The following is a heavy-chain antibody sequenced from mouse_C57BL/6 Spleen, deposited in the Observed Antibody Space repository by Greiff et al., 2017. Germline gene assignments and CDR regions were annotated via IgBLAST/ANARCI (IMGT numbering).Heavy chain of an antibody. CDR1: GFSFNTYA. Sequence: EVQVVESGGGLVQPKGSLKLSCAASGFSFNTYAMNWVRQAPGKGLEWVARIRSKSNNYATYYADSVKDRFTISRDDSESMLYLQMNNLKTEDTAMYYCVRQGPITTVVRYYAMDYWGQGTSVTVSS. CDR2: IRSKSNNYAT. CDR3: VRQGPITTVVRYYAMDY. D-gene: IGHD1-1*01. V-gene: IGHV10-1*01. J-gene: IGHJ4*01.